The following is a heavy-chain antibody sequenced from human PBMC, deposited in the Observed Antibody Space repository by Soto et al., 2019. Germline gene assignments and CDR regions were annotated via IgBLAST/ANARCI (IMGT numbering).Heavy chain of an antibody. Sequence: EGSLRLSCAASGCTFSNAWMSWVRQAPGKGLEWVGRIKSKNDGGTTDYAAPVKGRFTISRDDSKNTLYLQMNSLKTEDTAVYYCTTTIRAYSGTRAGLDXWGQGTRVTVSX. CDR3: TTTIRAYSGTRAGLDX. CDR2: IKSKNDGGTT. D-gene: IGHD1-26*01. J-gene: IGHJ4*02. CDR1: GCTFSNAW. V-gene: IGHV3-15*01.